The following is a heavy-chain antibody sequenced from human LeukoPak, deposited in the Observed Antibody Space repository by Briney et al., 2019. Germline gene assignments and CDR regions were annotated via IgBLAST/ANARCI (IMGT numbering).Heavy chain of an antibody. CDR3: ARAARCHAVDN. CDR1: RFNVTNRH. J-gene: IGHJ4*02. V-gene: IGHV3-66*01. Sequence: RGSLRDSRSASRFNVTNRHMNWVRQAPGKGLEWVSVIYNGDYTSYADSVKGRFTISRDNSKNTLYLQMISLRAEDTAVYFCARAARCHAVDNEGQGKGIIVSS. D-gene: IGHD4-17*01. CDR2: IYNGDYT.